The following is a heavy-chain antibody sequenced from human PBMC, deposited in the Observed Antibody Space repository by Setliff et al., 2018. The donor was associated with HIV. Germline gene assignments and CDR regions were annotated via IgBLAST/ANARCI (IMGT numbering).Heavy chain of an antibody. CDR3: AKDRGQCFDL. Sequence: PSETLSLTCTVSGGSISSGSYYWSWIRQPAGKGLEWIGHIHTNGATSYNPSLRNRVTMSVDTSKKQLSLTLSSVTAADTAVYYCAKDRGQCFDLWGRGTLVTVSS. V-gene: IGHV4-61*09. J-gene: IGHJ2*01. D-gene: IGHD3-10*01. CDR2: IHTNGAT. CDR1: GGSISSGSYY.